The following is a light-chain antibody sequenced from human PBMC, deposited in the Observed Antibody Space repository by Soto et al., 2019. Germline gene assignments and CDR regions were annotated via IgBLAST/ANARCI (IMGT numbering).Light chain of an antibody. CDR2: AAS. CDR3: QQSHGIPYT. CDR1: QTISSY. V-gene: IGKV1-39*01. J-gene: IGKJ2*01. Sequence: DIQMTQSPSSLSASVGDRVTITCRASQTISSYLNWYQQKPGKAPKLLIYAASRLQSGVPSRFSGSGSGTDFTLTISSLQPEDFATYYCQQSHGIPYTFGLGTKLEIK.